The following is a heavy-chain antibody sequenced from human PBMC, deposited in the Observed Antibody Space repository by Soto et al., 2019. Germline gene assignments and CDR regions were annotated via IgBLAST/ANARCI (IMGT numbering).Heavy chain of an antibody. D-gene: IGHD3-10*01. J-gene: IGHJ4*02. CDR3: ASSITMVRGVIITPDY. CDR2: ISAYNGNT. Sequence: QVQLVQSGAEVKKPGASVKVSCKASGYTFTSYGISWVRQAPGQGLEWMGWISAYNGNTNYAQKLQGRVTMTTDTPTSTAYMELRSLRSDDTAVYYCASSITMVRGVIITPDYWGQGTLVTVSS. CDR1: GYTFTSYG. V-gene: IGHV1-18*01.